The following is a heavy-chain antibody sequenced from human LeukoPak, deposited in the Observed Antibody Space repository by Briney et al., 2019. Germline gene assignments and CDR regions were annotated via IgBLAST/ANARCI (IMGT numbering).Heavy chain of an antibody. D-gene: IGHD3-22*01. CDR1: GLTFSSYS. Sequence: GGSLRLSCAASGLTFSSYSMNWVRQAPGKGLEWVSSISSSSSYIYYADSVKGRFTISRDDAKNSLYLQMNSLRAEDTAVYYCARDVHYYDSSGGSDAFDIWGQGTMVTVSS. CDR2: ISSSSSYI. CDR3: ARDVHYYDSSGGSDAFDI. V-gene: IGHV3-21*01. J-gene: IGHJ3*02.